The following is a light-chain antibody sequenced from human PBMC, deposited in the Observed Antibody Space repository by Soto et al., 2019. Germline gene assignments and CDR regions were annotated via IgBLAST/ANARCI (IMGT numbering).Light chain of an antibody. J-gene: IGLJ3*02. CDR1: SSDVGSYNL. CDR3: CSYAGTSTWV. Sequence: QSVLTQPASVSGSPGQSITISCTGTSSDVGSYNLVSWYQQHLGKAPKLMIYEGSKRPSGVSNRFSGSKSGNTASLTISGFQAEDEADYYCCSYAGTSTWVFGGGTKLTVL. CDR2: EGS. V-gene: IGLV2-23*01.